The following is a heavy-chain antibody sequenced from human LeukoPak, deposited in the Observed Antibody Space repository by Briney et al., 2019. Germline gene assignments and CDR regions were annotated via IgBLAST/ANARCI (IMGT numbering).Heavy chain of an antibody. D-gene: IGHD1-7*01. V-gene: IGHV3-11*04. Sequence: MPGGSLRLSCAASGFTFSDYYMNWIRQAPGKGLEWVSYISSSGSTIYYADSVKGRFTISRDNAKNSLYLQMNSLRADDTAVYYCARVRRAAGTNYYYYYMDVWGKGTTVTVSS. CDR3: ARVRRAAGTNYYYYYMDV. CDR1: GFTFSDYY. CDR2: ISSSGSTI. J-gene: IGHJ6*03.